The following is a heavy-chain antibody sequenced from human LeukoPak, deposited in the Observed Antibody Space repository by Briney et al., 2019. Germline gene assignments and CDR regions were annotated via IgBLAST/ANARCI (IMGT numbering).Heavy chain of an antibody. CDR1: SGSISSDGYY. Sequence: SQTLSLTCTVSSGSISSDGYYWSWIRQPPGKGLEWIGYIYHSGSTYYRPSLKSRVTISVDRSKNQFSLKLSSVTAADTAVYYCARHGRYGSGLGAFDIWGQGTMVTVSS. J-gene: IGHJ3*02. CDR2: IYHSGST. D-gene: IGHD3-10*01. CDR3: ARHGRYGSGLGAFDI. V-gene: IGHV4-30-2*01.